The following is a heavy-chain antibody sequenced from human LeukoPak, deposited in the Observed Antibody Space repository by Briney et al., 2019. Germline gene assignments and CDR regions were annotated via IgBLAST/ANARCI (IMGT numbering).Heavy chain of an antibody. CDR2: INHSGST. J-gene: IGHJ5*02. CDR1: GGSFSGYY. CDR3: ARARTTMVRTHTPEFDP. D-gene: IGHD3-10*01. Sequence: SETLSLTCAVYGGSFSGYYWSWIRQPPGKGLEWIGEINHSGSTNYNPSLKSRVTMSVDTSKNQFSRKLSSVTAADTAVYYCARARTTMVRTHTPEFDPWGQGTLVTVSS. V-gene: IGHV4-34*01.